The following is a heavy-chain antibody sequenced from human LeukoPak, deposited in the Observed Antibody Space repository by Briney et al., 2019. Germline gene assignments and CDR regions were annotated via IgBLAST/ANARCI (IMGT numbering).Heavy chain of an antibody. CDR1: GYTFTGYY. CDR3: ASGFMGYDRSGYYDDAFDI. D-gene: IGHD3-22*01. CDR2: INPNSGGT. J-gene: IGHJ3*02. V-gene: IGHV1-2*02. Sequence: ASVKVSCKASGYTFTGYYMHWVRQAPGQGLEWMGWINPNSGGTNYAQKFQGRVAMTRYTSISTAYMELSRLRSDDTAVYFCASGFMGYDRSGYYDDAFDIWGQGTMVTVSS.